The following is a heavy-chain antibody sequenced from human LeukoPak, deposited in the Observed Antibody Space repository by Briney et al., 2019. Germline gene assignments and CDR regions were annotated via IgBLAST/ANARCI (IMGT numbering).Heavy chain of an antibody. Sequence: ASVKVSCKASGVTFSSYAISLVRQAPGQGLEWMGRIIPIFGTANYAQKFQGRVTITTDESTSTAYVELSSLRSEDTAVYYCARDPYYYDSSGYYYGYWGQGTLVTVSS. V-gene: IGHV1-69*05. CDR2: IIPIFGTA. CDR1: GVTFSSYA. D-gene: IGHD3-22*01. J-gene: IGHJ4*02. CDR3: ARDPYYYDSSGYYYGY.